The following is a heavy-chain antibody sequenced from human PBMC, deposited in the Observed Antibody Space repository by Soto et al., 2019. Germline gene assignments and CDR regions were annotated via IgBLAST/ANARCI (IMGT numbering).Heavy chain of an antibody. CDR2: IFPIFGTA. CDR3: AREGQDSYGYVGAFDI. D-gene: IGHD5-18*01. V-gene: IGHV1-69*13. Sequence: ASVKVSCKASGGTFSSYAISWVRQAPGQGLEWMGGIFPIFGTANYAQKFQGRVTITADESTSTAYMELSSLRSEDTAVYYCAREGQDSYGYVGAFDIWGQGTMVTVSS. CDR1: GGTFSSYA. J-gene: IGHJ3*02.